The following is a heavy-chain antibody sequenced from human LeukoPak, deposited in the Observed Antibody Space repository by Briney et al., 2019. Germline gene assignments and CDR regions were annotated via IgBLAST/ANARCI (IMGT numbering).Heavy chain of an antibody. CDR3: ARSYDSWSDNWFDP. CDR1: GDSVSSNSAA. CDR2: TYYRSKWYN. Sequence: SQTLSLTCAISGDSVSSNSAAWNWIRQSPSRGLEWLGRTYYRSKWYNDYAVSVKSRITINPDTSKNQFSLQLSSVTPEDTAVYYCARSYDSWSDNWFDPWGQGTLVTVSS. J-gene: IGHJ5*02. V-gene: IGHV6-1*01. D-gene: IGHD3-3*01.